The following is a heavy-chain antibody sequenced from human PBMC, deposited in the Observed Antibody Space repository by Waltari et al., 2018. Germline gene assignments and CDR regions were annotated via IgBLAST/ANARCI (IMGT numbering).Heavy chain of an antibody. J-gene: IGHJ4*02. CDR2: MNPNSGNT. CDR3: ARGPGYSGYEDFDY. D-gene: IGHD5-12*01. CDR1: GYTFTSYA. Sequence: QVQLVQSGAEVKKPGASVKVSCKASGYTFTSYAINWVRPATGQGLEWMGWMNPNSGNTGYAQKFQGRVTITRNTSISTAYMELSSLRSEDTAVYYCARGPGYSGYEDFDYWGQGTLVTVSS. V-gene: IGHV1-8*03.